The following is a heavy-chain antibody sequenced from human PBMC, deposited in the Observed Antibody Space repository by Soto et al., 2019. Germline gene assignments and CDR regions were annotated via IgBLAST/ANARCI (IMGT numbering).Heavy chain of an antibody. CDR1: GFTFSSYA. Sequence: PGGSLRLCCAASGFTFSSYAMSWVRQAPGKGLEWVSAISGSGGSTYYADSVKGRFTISRDNSKNTLYLQMNSLRAEDTAVYYCAKDQDYYDFWSGYTLTGFSPVDVWGKGTTVTVSS. D-gene: IGHD3-3*01. CDR3: AKDQDYYDFWSGYTLTGFSPVDV. J-gene: IGHJ6*04. V-gene: IGHV3-23*01. CDR2: ISGSGGST.